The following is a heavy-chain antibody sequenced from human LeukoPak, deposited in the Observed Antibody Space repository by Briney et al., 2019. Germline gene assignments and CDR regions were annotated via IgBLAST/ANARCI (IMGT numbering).Heavy chain of an antibody. CDR1: GYIFTSYG. CDR3: ARLDTAMPSANWFDP. V-gene: IGHV1-18*01. CDR2: ISAYNGNT. D-gene: IGHD5-18*01. J-gene: IGHJ5*02. Sequence: ASVKVSCKASGYIFTSYGISWVRQAPGQGLEWMGWISAYNGNTNYAQKLQGRVTMTTDTSTSTAYMELRSLRSDDTAVYYCARLDTAMPSANWFDPWGQGTLVTVSS.